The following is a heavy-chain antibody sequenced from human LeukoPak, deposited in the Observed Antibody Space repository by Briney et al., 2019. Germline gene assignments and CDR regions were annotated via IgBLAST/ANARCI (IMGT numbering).Heavy chain of an antibody. V-gene: IGHV1-46*01. CDR1: GYTFISYY. D-gene: IGHD4-17*01. CDR2: INPSGGST. Sequence: WASVKVSCKASGYTFISYYIHWVRQAPGQGLEWMGIINPSGGSTSYAQKFQGRVTMTRDTSISTAYMELSRLRSDDTAVYYCARDAGALLYGAYFDYWGQGTLVTVSS. J-gene: IGHJ4*02. CDR3: ARDAGALLYGAYFDY.